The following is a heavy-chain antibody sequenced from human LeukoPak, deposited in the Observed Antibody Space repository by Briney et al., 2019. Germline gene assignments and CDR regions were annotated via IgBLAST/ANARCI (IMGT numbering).Heavy chain of an antibody. J-gene: IGHJ4*02. CDR2: ISYDGSNK. V-gene: IGHV3-30*18. D-gene: IGHD3-22*01. CDR3: AKTYYYDSSGYSK. CDR1: GFTFSSYG. Sequence: PGGSLRLSCAASGFTFSSYGMHWVRQAPGKGLEWVAVISYDGSNKYYADSVKGRFTISRDNSKNTLYLQMNSLRAEDTAVYYCAKTYYYDSSGYSKWGQGTPVTVSS.